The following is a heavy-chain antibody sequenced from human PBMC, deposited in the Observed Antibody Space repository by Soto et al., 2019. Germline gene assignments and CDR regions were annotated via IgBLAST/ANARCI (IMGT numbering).Heavy chain of an antibody. D-gene: IGHD6-19*01. J-gene: IGHJ6*02. Sequence: PGGSLRLSCSASGFTFKSHAMHWVRQAPGKGLEYVSSIHTGGETTFYADAVKGRFIVSRDNSNNTLDLQMTSLKYEDSGVYYCVKGRAKHCSGRTCGLWMDLWGQGNTVTVSS. CDR2: IHTGGETT. CDR3: VKGRAKHCSGRTCGLWMDL. V-gene: IGHV3-64D*06. CDR1: GFTFKSHA.